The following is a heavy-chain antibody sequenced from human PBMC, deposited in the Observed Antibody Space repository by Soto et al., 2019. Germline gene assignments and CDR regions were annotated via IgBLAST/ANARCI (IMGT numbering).Heavy chain of an antibody. Sequence: SETLSLTCAVSGGSISSGGYSWSWIRQPPGKGLEWIGYIYHSGSTYYNPSLKSRVTISVDRSKNQFSLKLSSVTAADTAVYYCARSPCRNYEGMDVWGKGTTVTVS. CDR2: IYHSGST. V-gene: IGHV4-30-2*01. J-gene: IGHJ6*04. CDR3: ARSPCRNYEGMDV. CDR1: GGSISSGGYS.